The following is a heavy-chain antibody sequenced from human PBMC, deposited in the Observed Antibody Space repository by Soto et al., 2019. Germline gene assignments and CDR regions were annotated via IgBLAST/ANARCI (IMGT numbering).Heavy chain of an antibody. Sequence: VQLVESGGGLVEPGGSLRLSCEASGFNFKDNTMNWVRQTPGKGLEWVSSINGNSAHISYAGSVRGRFTISRDNAKSSLFVQMSSLRADDTAVYYCARGSFGDYYYWGQGTLVSVS. CDR3: ARGSFGDYYY. V-gene: IGHV3-21*02. J-gene: IGHJ4*02. CDR1: GFNFKDNT. CDR2: INGNSAHI. D-gene: IGHD4-17*01.